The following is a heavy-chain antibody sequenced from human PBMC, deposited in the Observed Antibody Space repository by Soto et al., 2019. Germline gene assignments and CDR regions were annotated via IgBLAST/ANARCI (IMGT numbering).Heavy chain of an antibody. J-gene: IGHJ3*02. D-gene: IGHD3-22*01. CDR1: GGSISSGGYY. CDR3: AKSDYDSSGYHLGPIDI. CDR2: IYYSGST. Sequence: PSETLSVTCTVSGGSISSGGYYWSWIRQHPGKGLEWIGYIYYSGSTYYNPSLKSRVTISVDTSKNQFSLKLSSVTAADTAVYYCAKSDYDSSGYHLGPIDIWGQGTMVTVSS. V-gene: IGHV4-31*03.